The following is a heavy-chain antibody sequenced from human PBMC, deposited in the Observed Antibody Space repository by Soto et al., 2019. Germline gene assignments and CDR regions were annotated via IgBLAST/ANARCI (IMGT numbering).Heavy chain of an antibody. Sequence: LQQWGPRLLKPSETLSLNCSVYGGSSRAYHWRWIRQSPGEGLEWIGEFSYSGSLNYNPSLKGRVAVSLDTYTNHFALTMPSVTAADTAVYFCAVGPRYWSFALWGRGTLVTVS. V-gene: IGHV4-34*01. CDR1: GGSSRAYH. CDR3: AVGPRYWSFAL. D-gene: IGHD1-20*01. J-gene: IGHJ2*01. CDR2: FSYSGSL.